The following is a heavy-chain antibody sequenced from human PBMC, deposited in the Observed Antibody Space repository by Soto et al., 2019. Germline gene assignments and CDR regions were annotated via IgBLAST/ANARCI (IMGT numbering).Heavy chain of an antibody. Sequence: QITLKESGPTLVKPTQTLTLTCTFSGFSLSTSGVGVGWIRQPPGKALEWLALIYWDDDKRYSPSLKSRLTLPKDTPKTPVFLTTPNRDPVATATYPGAHSPSYCTGGRGYSGFDYWGKGTLVTVPS. V-gene: IGHV2-5*02. CDR3: AHSPSYCTGGRGYSGFDY. CDR1: GFSLSTSGVG. J-gene: IGHJ4*02. D-gene: IGHD2-15*01. CDR2: IYWDDDK.